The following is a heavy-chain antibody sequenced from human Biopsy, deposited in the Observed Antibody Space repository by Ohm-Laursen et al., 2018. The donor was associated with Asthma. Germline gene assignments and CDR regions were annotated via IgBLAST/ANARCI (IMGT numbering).Heavy chain of an antibody. Sequence: GTLSLTCTVSGDAMSTSGSYWGWIRQSPGKGLEWIGSIYYSGRTYYNPSLESRVTISADTSKNHFSLKGTSVTAADTAVYYCARAVSSSSYWYFDLWGRGDLVTVSS. J-gene: IGHJ2*01. V-gene: IGHV4-39*02. D-gene: IGHD6-6*01. CDR2: IYYSGRT. CDR3: ARAVSSSSYWYFDL. CDR1: GDAMSTSGSY.